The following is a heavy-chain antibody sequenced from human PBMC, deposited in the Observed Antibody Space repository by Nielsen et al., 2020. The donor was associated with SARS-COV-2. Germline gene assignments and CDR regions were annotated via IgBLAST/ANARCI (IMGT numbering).Heavy chain of an antibody. CDR2: INANNGDT. J-gene: IGHJ6*02. V-gene: IGHV1-2*06. D-gene: IGHD3-10*01. CDR3: ARGVGYYAFRGGYYYGSGPGVGMDV. Sequence: SVNVSCKASGYTFTDYDMHWVRQAPGQGLDWMGRINANNGDTNYGQKFQGRDTMTRDTSISTAYMQLGSMKSDDTAVYYCARGVGYYAFRGGYYYGSGPGVGMDVWGQGTMVTVSS. CDR1: GYTFTDYD.